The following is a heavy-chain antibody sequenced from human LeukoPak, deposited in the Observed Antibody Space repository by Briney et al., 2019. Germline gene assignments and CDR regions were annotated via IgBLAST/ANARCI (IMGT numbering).Heavy chain of an antibody. CDR2: ISAYNGNT. J-gene: IGHJ4*02. D-gene: IGHD3-22*01. V-gene: IGHV1-18*01. CDR1: GYTFTSYG. CDR3: ARDRGYYYDSSGYYTLGY. Sequence: ASVKVSCKASGYTFTSYGISWVRQAPGQGLEWMAWISAYNGNTNYAQKLQGRVTMTTDTSTSTAYMELRSLRSDDTAVYYCARDRGYYYDSSGYYTLGYWGQGTLVTVSS.